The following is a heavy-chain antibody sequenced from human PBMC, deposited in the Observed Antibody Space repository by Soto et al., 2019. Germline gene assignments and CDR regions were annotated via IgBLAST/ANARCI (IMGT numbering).Heavy chain of an antibody. CDR3: TRAHEVAWFDS. CDR1: GFSFSSCT. D-gene: IGHD2-15*01. J-gene: IGHJ5*01. Sequence: PGGSLRLSCTASGFSFSSCTMNWVRQAPGKGLQWVASITNRGTHTYSADSVKGRFTISRDNDKNSLYLQMNDLRAEDTATYYCTRAHEVAWFDSWGLGTLVTVSS. CDR2: ITNRGTHT. V-gene: IGHV3-21*06.